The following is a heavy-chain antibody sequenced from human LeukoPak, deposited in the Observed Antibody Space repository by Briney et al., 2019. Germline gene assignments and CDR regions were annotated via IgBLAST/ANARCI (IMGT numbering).Heavy chain of an antibody. J-gene: IGHJ6*03. CDR1: GGSISSSSYY. CDR3: AGALTPYYYYYYMDV. D-gene: IGHD1-14*01. Sequence: SETLSLTCTVSGGSISSSSYYWGWIRQPPGKGLEWIGSIYYSGSTYYNSSLKSRVTISVDTSKNQFSLKLSSVTAADTAVYYCAGALTPYYYYYYMDVWGKGTTVTVSS. V-gene: IGHV4-39*01. CDR2: IYYSGST.